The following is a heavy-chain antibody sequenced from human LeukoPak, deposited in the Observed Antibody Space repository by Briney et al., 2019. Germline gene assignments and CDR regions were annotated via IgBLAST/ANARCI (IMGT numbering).Heavy chain of an antibody. CDR1: GYTFTSYG. V-gene: IGHV1-18*01. Sequence: ASMKASCKASGYTFTSYGISWVRQAPGQGLEWMGWISAYNGNTNYAQKLQGRVTMTTDTSTSTAYMELRSLRSDDTAVYYCARGSSSWYVGFPDYWGQGTLVTVSS. CDR3: ARGSSSWYVGFPDY. CDR2: ISAYNGNT. J-gene: IGHJ4*02. D-gene: IGHD6-13*01.